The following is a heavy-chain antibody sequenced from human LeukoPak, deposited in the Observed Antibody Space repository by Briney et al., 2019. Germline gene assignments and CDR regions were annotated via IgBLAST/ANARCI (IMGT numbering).Heavy chain of an antibody. D-gene: IGHD6-13*01. CDR1: GFSLSSYG. V-gene: IGHV3-48*01. Sequence: GGSLRLSCATSGFSLSSYGMNWVRQAPGKGLEWVSYIGGWSSPTDYADSVKGRFIISRDNSKNTLDLQMNSLRADDTAVYYCARDGYSNYWYLNLWGQGTPVTVSS. J-gene: IGHJ4*02. CDR2: IGGWSSPT. CDR3: ARDGYSNYWYLNL.